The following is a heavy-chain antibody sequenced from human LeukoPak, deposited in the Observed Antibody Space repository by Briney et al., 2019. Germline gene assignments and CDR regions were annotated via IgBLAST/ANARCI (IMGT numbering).Heavy chain of an antibody. CDR3: ARDLTLLFCSGDNCYEGGWIDP. CDR1: GFIFRNYG. D-gene: IGHD2-15*01. J-gene: IGHJ5*02. V-gene: IGHV3-48*02. Sequence: PGWSLRLSFPVSGFIFRNYGMNWVGQAPWKGLDGVAYISDNSTTICYDDSVKGRFTISRDNAKNSLYLQMNSLRDEDTAIYYCARDLTLLFCSGDNCYEGGWIDPWGQGTLVTVSS. CDR2: ISDNSTTI.